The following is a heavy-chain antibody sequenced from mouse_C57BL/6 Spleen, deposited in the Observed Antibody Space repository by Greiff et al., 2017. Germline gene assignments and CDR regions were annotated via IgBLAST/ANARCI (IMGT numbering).Heavy chain of an antibody. D-gene: IGHD2-5*01. V-gene: IGHV1-80*01. J-gene: IGHJ3*01. CDR2: IYPGDGDT. Sequence: QVQLQQSGAELVKPGASVKISCKASGYAFSSYWMNWVKQRPGKGLEWIGQIYPGDGDTNYTGKFKGKATLTADKSSSTAYMQLSSLTSEDSAVYFCARPYYSRTWCAYWGQGTLVTVSA. CDR1: GYAFSSYW. CDR3: ARPYYSRTWCAY.